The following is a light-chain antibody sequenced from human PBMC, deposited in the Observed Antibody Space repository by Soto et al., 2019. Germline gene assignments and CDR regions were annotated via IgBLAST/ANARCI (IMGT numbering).Light chain of an antibody. V-gene: IGLV1-51*01. CDR2: DNN. J-gene: IGLJ2*01. CDR1: SSNIGNNY. Sequence: QSVLTQPPSASETPGQRVTISCSGSSSNIGNNYVSWYQQLPGTAPKLLIYDNNKRPSGIPDRFSGSKSGTSATLGITGLQTGDEADYYCGTWDSSLSAGVFGGGTKLTVL. CDR3: GTWDSSLSAGV.